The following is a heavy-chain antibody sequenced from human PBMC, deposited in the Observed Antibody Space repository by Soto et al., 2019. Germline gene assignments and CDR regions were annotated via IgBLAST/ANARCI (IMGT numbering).Heavy chain of an antibody. V-gene: IGHV1-18*01. CDR3: AREGPRPYYYSGMDF. CDR2: ISGYNGKT. CDR1: GYTFSMSG. J-gene: IGHJ6*02. Sequence: QVQLVQSGAEVKKPGASVKVSCKSSGYTFSMSGISWVRQAPGQGLEWMGWISGYNGKTNYEQKFQDRVSMTTDTSTTMAYMELRSLRSDDTAVYYCAREGPRPYYYSGMDFWGQGTTVTVSS.